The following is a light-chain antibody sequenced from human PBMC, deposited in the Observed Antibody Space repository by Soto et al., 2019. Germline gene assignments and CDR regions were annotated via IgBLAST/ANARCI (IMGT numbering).Light chain of an antibody. CDR3: QQAHSFPRT. J-gene: IGKJ4*01. CDR1: QDIRTS. CDR2: LSS. Sequence: DLQMTQSPSSVSASVGDRVTITCRATQDIRTSLGWYQQKPGAAPKLLIYLSSTLAAGVPARFSGRGSVTDFTLTIRSLQPEDFATYFCQQAHSFPRTFGGGTKVESK. V-gene: IGKV1-12*01.